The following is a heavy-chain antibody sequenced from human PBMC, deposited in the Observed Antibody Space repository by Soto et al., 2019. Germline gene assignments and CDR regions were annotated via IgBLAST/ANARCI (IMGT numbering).Heavy chain of an antibody. V-gene: IGHV3-74*01. CDR2: IYFDGITT. Sequence: GSLRLSCTASGFTFNTPWMHWVRQAPGKGLVWVSRIYFDGITTNYADSVKGRLTVSRDNAKNTVYLHVNTLRDEDTAVYYCARGGAMGVDYWGQGTLVTVSS. D-gene: IGHD1-26*01. J-gene: IGHJ4*02. CDR1: GFTFNTPW. CDR3: ARGGAMGVDY.